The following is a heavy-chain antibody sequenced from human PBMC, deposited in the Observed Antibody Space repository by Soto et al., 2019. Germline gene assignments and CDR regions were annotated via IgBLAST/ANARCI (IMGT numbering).Heavy chain of an antibody. J-gene: IGHJ4*02. CDR2: IYYSGST. CDR3: ARASSGWYNGFDY. CDR1: GGSISSYY. V-gene: IGHV4-59*01. Sequence: SETLSLTCTVSGGSISSYYWSWIRQPPGKGLEWIGYIYYSGSTNYNPSPKSRVTISVDTSKNQFSLKLSSVTAADTAVYYCARASSGWYNGFDYWGQGTLVTVSS. D-gene: IGHD6-19*01.